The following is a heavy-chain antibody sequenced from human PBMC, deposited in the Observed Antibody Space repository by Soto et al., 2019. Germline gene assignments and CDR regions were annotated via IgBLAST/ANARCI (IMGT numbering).Heavy chain of an antibody. D-gene: IGHD6-13*01. J-gene: IGHJ4*02. V-gene: IGHV3-23*01. CDR2: ISGSGGST. CDR3: AKEKGYSSSWFEFDY. Sequence: EVPLLESGGGLVQPGGSLRLSCAASGFTFSSYAMSWVRQAPGKGLEWVSAISGSGGSTYYADSVKGRFTISRDNSKITLYLQMNSLRAEDTAVYYCAKEKGYSSSWFEFDYWGQGTLVIVSS. CDR1: GFTFSSYA.